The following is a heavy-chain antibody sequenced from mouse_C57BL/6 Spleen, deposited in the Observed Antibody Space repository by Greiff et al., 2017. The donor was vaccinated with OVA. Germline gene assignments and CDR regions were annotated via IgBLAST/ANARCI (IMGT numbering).Heavy chain of an antibody. CDR1: GFTFSSYA. CDR2: ISDGGSYT. Sequence: EVQVVESGGGLVKPGGSLKLSCAASGFTFSSYAMSWVRQTPEKRLEWVATISDGGSYTYYPDNVEGRFTISRDNAKNNLYLQMSHLKSEDTAMYYCARDLGGYYAMDYWGQGTSVTVSS. J-gene: IGHJ4*01. D-gene: IGHD4-1*01. CDR3: ARDLGGYYAMDY. V-gene: IGHV5-4*01.